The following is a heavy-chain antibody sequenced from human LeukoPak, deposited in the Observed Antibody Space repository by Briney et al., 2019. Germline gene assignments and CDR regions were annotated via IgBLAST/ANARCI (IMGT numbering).Heavy chain of an antibody. V-gene: IGHV3-7*01. D-gene: IGHD3-3*01. CDR1: GFTFSSYW. J-gene: IGHJ4*02. Sequence: GGSLRLSCAASGFTFSSYWMSWVRPAPGKGLEWVANIKQDGSEKYYVDSVKGRFTISRDNAKNSLYLQMNSLRAEDTAVYYCARGALEWLLYFDYWGQGTLVTVSS. CDR2: IKQDGSEK. CDR3: ARGALEWLLYFDY.